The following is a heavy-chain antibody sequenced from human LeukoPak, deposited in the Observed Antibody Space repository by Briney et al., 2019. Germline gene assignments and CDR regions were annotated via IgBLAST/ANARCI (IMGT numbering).Heavy chain of an antibody. D-gene: IGHD4-17*01. J-gene: IGHJ6*02. CDR2: INHSGST. Sequence: AETLSLTCAVYGVSFSGYYWSWIRQPPGKGLEWIGEINHSGSTNYNPSLKSRVTISVDTSKNQFSLKLSSVTAADTAVYYCAEVTTNYYYYGMDVWGQGTTVTASS. V-gene: IGHV4-34*01. CDR3: AEVTTNYYYYGMDV. CDR1: GVSFSGYY.